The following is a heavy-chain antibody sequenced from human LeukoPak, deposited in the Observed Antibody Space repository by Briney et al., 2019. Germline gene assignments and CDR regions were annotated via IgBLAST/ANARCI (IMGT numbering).Heavy chain of an antibody. CDR1: VLTLRTNS. Sequence: GGSLRLSCAASVLTLRTNSMHWLGQAPGKGLEWVAVISHDGRNKYYADSVKGRFTISRDNSRNTLYLQMNSLRVDDTAVFYCARVATRLYAAGSYSDFCGQGTLVTVSS. CDR3: ARVATRLYAAGSYSDF. D-gene: IGHD3-10*01. J-gene: IGHJ4*02. CDR2: ISHDGRNK. V-gene: IGHV3-30*14.